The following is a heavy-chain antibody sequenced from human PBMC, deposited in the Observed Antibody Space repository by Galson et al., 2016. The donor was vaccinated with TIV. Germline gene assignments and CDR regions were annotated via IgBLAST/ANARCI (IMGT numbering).Heavy chain of an antibody. CDR2: VSGSTRTN. Sequence: SLRLSCAASGFTFSDYYVSWIRQAPGKGLEWISYVSGSTRTNKYADSVKGRSTISRDNAKNSLYLQMNSLRAEDTAVYYCARDRPIYYNTGGLPDNAFDIWGQGTMVTIYS. CDR1: GFTFSDYY. J-gene: IGHJ3*02. D-gene: IGHD2-8*02. V-gene: IGHV3-11*01. CDR3: ARDRPIYYNTGGLPDNAFDI.